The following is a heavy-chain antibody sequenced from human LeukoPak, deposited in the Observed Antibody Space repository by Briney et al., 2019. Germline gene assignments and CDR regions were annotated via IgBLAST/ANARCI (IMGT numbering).Heavy chain of an antibody. J-gene: IGHJ5*02. CDR1: GFTFDDYA. D-gene: IGHD3-10*01. CDR2: IRWNSGSI. Sequence: GGSLRLSCAASGFTFDDYAMHWVRQAPGKGLEWVSGIRWNSGSIGYADSVKGRFTISRDNAKNSLYLQMNSLRAEDTALYYCAKDRGFGELLSSTWFDPWGQGTLVTVSS. V-gene: IGHV3-9*01. CDR3: AKDRGFGELLSSTWFDP.